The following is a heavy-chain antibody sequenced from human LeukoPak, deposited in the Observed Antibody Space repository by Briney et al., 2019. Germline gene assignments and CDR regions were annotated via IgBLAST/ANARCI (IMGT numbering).Heavy chain of an antibody. Sequence: PGGSLRLSCAASGFTFSDYYMTWIRQAPGKGLEWVSYIGSSGSTIYYVDSVKGRFTISRGNAKNSLYLQMNSLRVEDTAVYYCARDPGYYGGSDYLVTWYFDLWGRGTLVTVSS. CDR2: IGSSGSTI. J-gene: IGHJ2*01. V-gene: IGHV3-11*01. CDR3: ARDPGYYGGSDYLVTWYFDL. D-gene: IGHD3-22*01. CDR1: GFTFSDYY.